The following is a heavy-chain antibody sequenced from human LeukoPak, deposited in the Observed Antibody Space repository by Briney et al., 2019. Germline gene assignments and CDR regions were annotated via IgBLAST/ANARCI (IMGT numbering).Heavy chain of an antibody. CDR2: IYYSGST. D-gene: IGHD6-25*01. J-gene: IGHJ3*02. CDR1: GGSISSYY. Sequence: SETLSLTCTVSGGSISSYYWSWIRQPPGKGLEWIGYIYYSGSTNYNPSLKSRITISVDTSKNQFSLKLNSVTAADTAVYYCARHVSAASHVFDIWGQGTMVTVSS. CDR3: ARHVSAASHVFDI. V-gene: IGHV4-59*08.